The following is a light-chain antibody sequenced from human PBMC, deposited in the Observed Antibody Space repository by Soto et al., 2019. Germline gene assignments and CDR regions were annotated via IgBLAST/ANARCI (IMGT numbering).Light chain of an antibody. CDR2: WAS. Sequence: DIVMTQSPDSLAVSLGERATINCKSSQSVLYSSNNKNYLAWYQQKPGQPPKLLIYWASTRESGVPDRCSGSGSGTDFTLTISSLQAEDVAVYYCQQYYSTPSRLTFGGGTKVEIK. J-gene: IGKJ4*01. CDR3: QQYYSTPSRLT. CDR1: QSVLYSSNNKNY. V-gene: IGKV4-1*01.